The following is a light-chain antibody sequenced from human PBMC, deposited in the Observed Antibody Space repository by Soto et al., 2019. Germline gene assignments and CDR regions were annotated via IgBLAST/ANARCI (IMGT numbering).Light chain of an antibody. V-gene: IGKV1-27*01. J-gene: IGKJ1*01. Sequence: DIQMTQSPSSLSASVGDRVTITCRASQGIIDYLAWYQQKPGKAPQLLIYAASTLQSGVPSRFSGSGSGTDFTLTISGLQPEDVATYYRQKYNSAPQTFGQGTKVEIK. CDR1: QGIIDY. CDR3: QKYNSAPQT. CDR2: AAS.